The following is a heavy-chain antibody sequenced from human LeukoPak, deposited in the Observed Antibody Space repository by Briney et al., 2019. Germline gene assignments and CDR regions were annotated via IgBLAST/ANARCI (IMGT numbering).Heavy chain of an antibody. J-gene: IGHJ4*02. V-gene: IGHV4-31*03. D-gene: IGHD7-27*01. CDR3: ARSLGWGSTFDY. CDR1: GGSISSGGYY. Sequence: PSQTLSLTCTVSGGSISSGGYYWSCLRQHPGKGLEWIGYIYYSGSTYYNPSHKSRVTISVDTSKNQFSLKLSSVTAADTAVYYCARSLGWGSTFDYWGQGTLVTVSS. CDR2: IYYSGST.